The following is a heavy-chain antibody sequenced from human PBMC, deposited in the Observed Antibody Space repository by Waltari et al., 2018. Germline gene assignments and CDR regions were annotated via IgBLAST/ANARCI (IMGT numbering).Heavy chain of an antibody. CDR3: ARDSKFDP. Sequence: VQLVDSGGGLIQPGGSFRLSCAASGFSISDNYMSWVRQAPGKGLEWFSFINSGGTTYYADSVKGRFTISRDNSKNTVYLQMNSLRAEDTAMYYCARDSKFDPWGQGTLVTVS. J-gene: IGHJ5*02. CDR2: INSGGTT. CDR1: GFSISDNY. V-gene: IGHV3-53*01. D-gene: IGHD4-4*01.